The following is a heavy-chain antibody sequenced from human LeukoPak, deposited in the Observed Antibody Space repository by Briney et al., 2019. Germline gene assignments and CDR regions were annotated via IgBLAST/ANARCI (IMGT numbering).Heavy chain of an antibody. CDR2: IDNSGST. CDR1: GGSISNYY. CDR3: ARVPVLGTRENLQH. J-gene: IGHJ1*01. V-gene: IGHV4-59*01. D-gene: IGHD1-14*01. Sequence: SETLSLTCTVSGGSISNYYWSWIRQPPGKGLEWIGHIDNSGSTNYNPSLKSRVTISVDTSNNQFSLKLSSVTPADTAVYYCARVPVLGTRENLQHWGQGTLVTVSS.